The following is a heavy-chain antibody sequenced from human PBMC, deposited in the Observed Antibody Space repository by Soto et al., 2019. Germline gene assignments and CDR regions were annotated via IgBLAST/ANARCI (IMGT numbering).Heavy chain of an antibody. D-gene: IGHD6-13*01. V-gene: IGHV3-21*01. CDR3: TRDASRDSSARGWFDP. CDR2: ISSNSAYI. Sequence: GWSLSLSCAASVFTFRSFTMNWVRQAPGKGLEWVSTISSNSAYIYYTDALRGRFTISRDNAKNSLHLQMNSLRAEDTAVYYCTRDASRDSSARGWFDPWGPGTLVTVSS. CDR1: VFTFRSFT. J-gene: IGHJ5*02.